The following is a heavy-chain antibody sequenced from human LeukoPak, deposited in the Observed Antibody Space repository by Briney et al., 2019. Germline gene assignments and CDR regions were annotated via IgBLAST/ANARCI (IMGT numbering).Heavy chain of an antibody. CDR3: ARHYGP. D-gene: IGHD3-10*01. J-gene: IGHJ4*02. CDR2: IYYSGST. CDR1: GGSISGSSYY. V-gene: IGHV4-39*01. Sequence: SETLSLTCTVSGGSISGSSYYWGWIRQPPGKGLEWIGSIYYSGSTYYNPSLKSRVTISVDTSKNQFSLKLNSVTATDTAVYYRARHYGPWGQGTLVTVSS.